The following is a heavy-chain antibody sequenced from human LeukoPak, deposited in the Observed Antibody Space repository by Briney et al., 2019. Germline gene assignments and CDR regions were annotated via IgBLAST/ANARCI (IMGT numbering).Heavy chain of an antibody. CDR3: AASGATVSNFDY. J-gene: IGHJ4*02. CDR1: GFTFSSYW. D-gene: IGHD4-17*01. V-gene: IGHV3-7*01. CDR2: IKQDGSEK. Sequence: GGSLRLSCAASGFTFSSYWMSWVRQAPGKGLEWVANIKQDGSEKYYVDSVKGRFTISRDNSKNTLYLQMNSLRAEDTAVYYCAASGATVSNFDYWGQGTLVTVSS.